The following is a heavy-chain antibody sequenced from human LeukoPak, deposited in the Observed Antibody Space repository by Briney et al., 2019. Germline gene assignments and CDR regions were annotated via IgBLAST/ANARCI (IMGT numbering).Heavy chain of an antibody. CDR3: AKDSSGSYYHSDY. J-gene: IGHJ4*02. D-gene: IGHD1-26*01. Sequence: PGGSLRLSCAASGFTFSSYAMSWVRQAPGKGLEWVSTISGSGGSTYCADSVKGRFTISRDNSKNTLYLQMNSLRAEDTAVYYCAKDSSGSYYHSDYWGQGTLVTVSS. V-gene: IGHV3-23*01. CDR2: ISGSGGST. CDR1: GFTFSSYA.